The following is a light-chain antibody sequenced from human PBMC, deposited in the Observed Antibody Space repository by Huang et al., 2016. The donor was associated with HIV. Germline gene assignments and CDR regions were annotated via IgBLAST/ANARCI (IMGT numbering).Light chain of an antibody. Sequence: DVVMTQSPLSLPVTLGQPASISCRSSQSLVNSAGNNYVNWFQQRQGQSPRRLILKVSNRDSGVPDIFSGSGSGTDFTLKISRVEAEDVGVYYCMQGTHWPPTFGQGTKVEIK. V-gene: IGKV2-30*01. CDR1: QSLVNSAGNNY. CDR2: KVS. CDR3: MQGTHWPPT. J-gene: IGKJ1*01.